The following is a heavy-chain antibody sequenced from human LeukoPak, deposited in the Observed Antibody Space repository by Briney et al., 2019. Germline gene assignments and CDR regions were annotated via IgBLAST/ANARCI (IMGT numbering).Heavy chain of an antibody. Sequence: ASVKVSCKASGYTFTSYGISWVRQAPGPGLEWMGWISAYNGNRNYAQKLQGRVTMTTDTSTSTAYMELRSLRSDDTAVYYCARVGDCSSTSCYRPHYYYGMDVWGQGTTVTVSS. CDR2: ISAYNGNR. J-gene: IGHJ6*02. V-gene: IGHV1-18*01. CDR3: ARVGDCSSTSCYRPHYYYGMDV. D-gene: IGHD2-2*02. CDR1: GYTFTSYG.